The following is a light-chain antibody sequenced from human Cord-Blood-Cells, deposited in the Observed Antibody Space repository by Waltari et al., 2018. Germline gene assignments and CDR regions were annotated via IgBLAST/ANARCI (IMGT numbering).Light chain of an antibody. J-gene: IGLJ2*01. CDR1: NIGSKS. Sequence: SYVLTQPPSVSVAPGKTARITCGGNNIGSKSVHWYQQNPGQAPVLVIYYDSDRPSGIPERLSGSNSGNTATLTISRVEAGDEADYYCQVWDRSSDHVVCGGGTKLTVL. CDR2: YDS. CDR3: QVWDRSSDHVV. V-gene: IGLV3-21*04.